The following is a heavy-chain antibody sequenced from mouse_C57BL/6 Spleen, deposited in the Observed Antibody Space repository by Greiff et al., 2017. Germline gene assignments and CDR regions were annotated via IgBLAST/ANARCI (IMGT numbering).Heavy chain of an antibody. CDR3: TMTTVVADYFDY. J-gene: IGHJ2*01. Sequence: VQLQQSGAELVRPGASVTLSCKASGYTFTDYEMHWVKQTPVHGLEWIGAIDPETGGPAYNQKFKGKAILTADKSSSTAYMELRSLTSEDSAVYYCTMTTVVADYFDYWGQGTTLTGSS. CDR2: IDPETGGP. CDR1: GYTFTDYE. V-gene: IGHV1-15*01. D-gene: IGHD1-1*01.